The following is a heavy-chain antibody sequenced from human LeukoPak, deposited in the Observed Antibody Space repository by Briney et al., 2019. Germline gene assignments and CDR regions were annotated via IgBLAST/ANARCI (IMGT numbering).Heavy chain of an antibody. Sequence: SETLSLTCTVSGGPISSGGYYWSWIRQHPGKGLEWIGYIYYSGGTYYNPSLKSRVTISLDTSKNQFSLRLSSVGAADTAVYYCARGIGTTTAFDIWGQGTMVTVSS. CDR3: ARGIGTTTAFDI. CDR1: GGPISSGGYY. D-gene: IGHD4-17*01. J-gene: IGHJ3*02. CDR2: IYYSGGT. V-gene: IGHV4-31*03.